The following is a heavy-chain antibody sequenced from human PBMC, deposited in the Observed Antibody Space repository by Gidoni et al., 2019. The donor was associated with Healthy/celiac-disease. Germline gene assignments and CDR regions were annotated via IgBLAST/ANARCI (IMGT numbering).Heavy chain of an antibody. CDR2: IKSKTDGGTT. J-gene: IGHJ4*02. V-gene: IGHV3-15*01. D-gene: IGHD6-13*01. CDR3: LGPAASEPFDY. CDR1: GFTVSNAW. Sequence: EVQLVESGGGLVKPGGSLRLPCAASGFTVSNAWRSWVRQAPGKGLEWVCRIKSKTDGGTTDYAAPVKGRFTISRDDSKNTLYLQMNSLKTEDTAVYYCLGPAASEPFDYWGQGTLVTVSS.